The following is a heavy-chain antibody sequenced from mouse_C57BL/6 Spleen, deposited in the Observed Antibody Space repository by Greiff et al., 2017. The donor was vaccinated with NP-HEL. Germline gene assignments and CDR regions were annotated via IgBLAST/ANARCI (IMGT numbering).Heavy chain of an antibody. D-gene: IGHD1-1*01. Sequence: EVQVVESGGGLVKPGGSLKLSCAASGFTFSSYAMSWVRQTPEKRLEWVATISDGGSYTYYPDNVKGRFTISRDNAKNNLYLQMSHLKSEDTAMYYCARPADYGSNWYFDVWGTGTTVTVSS. V-gene: IGHV5-4*01. J-gene: IGHJ1*03. CDR1: GFTFSSYA. CDR2: ISDGGSYT. CDR3: ARPADYGSNWYFDV.